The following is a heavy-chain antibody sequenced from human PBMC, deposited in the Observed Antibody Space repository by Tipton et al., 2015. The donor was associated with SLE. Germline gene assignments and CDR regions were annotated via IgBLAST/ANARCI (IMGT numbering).Heavy chain of an antibody. V-gene: IGHV4-59*12. CDR1: GDSISSYY. CDR3: ARGGFIAYYYYYMDV. Sequence: TLSLTCTVSGDSISSYYWTWIRQPPGKGLEWIGNVHYSGTTNYNPSLKSRVTISVDTSKNQFSLKLSSVTAADTAVYYCARGGFIAYYYYYMDVWGKGTTVTVSS. CDR2: VHYSGTT. J-gene: IGHJ6*03. D-gene: IGHD3-16*02.